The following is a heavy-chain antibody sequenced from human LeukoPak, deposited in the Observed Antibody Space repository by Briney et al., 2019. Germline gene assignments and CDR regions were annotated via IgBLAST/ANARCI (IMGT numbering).Heavy chain of an antibody. D-gene: IGHD4-11*01. Sequence: PGGSLRLSCAASGFTVSSNYMSWVRQAPGKGLEWVSYISSSSSTIYYADSVKGRFTISRDNAKNSLYLQMNSLRAEDTAVYYCARTTNSKTDYWGQGTLVTVSS. CDR3: ARTTNSKTDY. CDR2: ISSSSSTI. V-gene: IGHV3-48*01. CDR1: GFTVSSNY. J-gene: IGHJ4*02.